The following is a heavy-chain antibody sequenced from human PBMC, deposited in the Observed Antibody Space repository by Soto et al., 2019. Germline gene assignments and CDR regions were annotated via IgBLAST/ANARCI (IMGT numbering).Heavy chain of an antibody. CDR2: IYSGGYT. CDR3: ATQPGGGGY. V-gene: IGHV3-53*01. J-gene: IGHJ4*02. CDR1: GFTVSNNY. Sequence: EVQLVESGGGLIQPGGSLRLSCAVSGFTVSNNYMSWVRQAPGKGLEGVSVIYSGGYTAYGDSVKGRFTISRDNSKNTIYPQINRRRAAAAGGFFWATQPGGGGYWGQGTLVTVSS. D-gene: IGHD3-10*01.